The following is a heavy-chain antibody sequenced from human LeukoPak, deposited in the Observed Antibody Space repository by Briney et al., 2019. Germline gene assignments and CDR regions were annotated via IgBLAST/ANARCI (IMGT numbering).Heavy chain of an antibody. CDR2: IPYDGSDK. J-gene: IGHJ4*02. CDR1: IFSFSTFG. Sequence: PGGSLRLSCAASIFSFSTFGFHWVRQAPGNGLEWVAFIPYDGSDKYYADSVKGRFTVSRDNSKNTLYLHMNSLRVEDTAVYYCAKGLGDYDDFRLGFWGQGTLVTVSS. D-gene: IGHD4-17*01. V-gene: IGHV3-30*02. CDR3: AKGLGDYDDFRLGF.